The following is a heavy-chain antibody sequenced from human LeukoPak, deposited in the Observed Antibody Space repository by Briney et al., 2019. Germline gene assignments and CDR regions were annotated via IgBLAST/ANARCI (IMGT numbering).Heavy chain of an antibody. Sequence: SVKVSFKSSGCTFSSYPISWVRQAPGQGLEWMGGIIPILGISNYAQKFQGRVTITADKSTTTAYMELSSLRSEDTAVYYCASDDVLRYFDWLLDYYYYYGMDVWGQGTAVTVSS. V-gene: IGHV1-69*04. D-gene: IGHD3-9*01. J-gene: IGHJ6*02. CDR2: IIPILGIS. CDR3: ASDDVLRYFDWLLDYYYYYGMDV. CDR1: GCTFSSYP.